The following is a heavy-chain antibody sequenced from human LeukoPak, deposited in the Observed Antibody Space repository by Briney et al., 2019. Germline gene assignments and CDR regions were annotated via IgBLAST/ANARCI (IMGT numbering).Heavy chain of an antibody. CDR3: ARGGSGSNWFDP. CDR2: ISSSSSYI. J-gene: IGHJ5*02. CDR1: GFTFSSYS. V-gene: IGHV3-21*01. D-gene: IGHD1-26*01. Sequence: GSLRLSCAASGFTFSSYSMNWVRQAPGKGLEWVSSISSSSSYIYYADSVKGRFTISRDNAKNSLYLQMNSLRAEDTAVYYCARGGSGSNWFDPWGQGTLVTVSS.